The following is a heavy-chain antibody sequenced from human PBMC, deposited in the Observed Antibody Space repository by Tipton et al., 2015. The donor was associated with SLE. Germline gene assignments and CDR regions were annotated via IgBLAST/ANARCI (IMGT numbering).Heavy chain of an antibody. CDR2: IYYSGST. CDR3: ASDSGSYSPAFDI. Sequence: TLSLTCTVAGGSISSYYWSWIRQPPGKGLEWIGYIYYSGSTNYNPSLKSRVTISVDTSKNQFSLKLSSVTAADTAVYYCASDSGSYSPAFDIWGQGTMVTVSS. D-gene: IGHD1-26*01. V-gene: IGHV4-59*12. J-gene: IGHJ3*02. CDR1: GGSISSYY.